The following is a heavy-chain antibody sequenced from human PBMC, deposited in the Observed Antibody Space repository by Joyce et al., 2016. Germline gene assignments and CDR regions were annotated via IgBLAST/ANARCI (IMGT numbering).Heavy chain of an antibody. D-gene: IGHD1-14*01. J-gene: IGHJ6*02. CDR1: GGDFSNYT. V-gene: IGHV1-69*12. CDR3: ARGGTSSDHYFFYTLDV. CDR2: ISPFLGAA. Sequence: QVLLVQSGAAVKRPGSSLRVSCKSSGGDFSNYTVNWVRQAPGQRLEWMGGISPFLGAAKYAEDFQGRVTLTADQSTRAAYVELRALTSADTAVYYCARGGTSSDHYFFYTLDVWGPGTTAIVSS.